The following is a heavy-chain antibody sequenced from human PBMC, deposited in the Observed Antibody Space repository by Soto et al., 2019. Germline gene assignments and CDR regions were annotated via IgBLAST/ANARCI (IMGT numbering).Heavy chain of an antibody. D-gene: IGHD5-18*01. V-gene: IGHV3-53*02. CDR2: SYSGGSS. J-gene: IGHJ4*02. CDR3: ARVSGYSYGHFDY. CDR1: GFTISSNA. Sequence: EVQLVETGGGLIQPGGSLRLSCAASGFTISSNAMTWVRQAPGKGLEWVSVSYSGGSSDYADSVKGRFTISRDNSKNTLSLQMHSLRAEDTAVYYCARVSGYSYGHFDYWGQGTPVTVSS.